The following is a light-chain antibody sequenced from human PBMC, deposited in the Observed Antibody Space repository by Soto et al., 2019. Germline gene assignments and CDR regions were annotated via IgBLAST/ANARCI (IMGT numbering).Light chain of an antibody. CDR1: QSVNSN. Sequence: EIVMTQSPATLSVSPGERATLSCRASQSVNSNLAWYRQKPGQAPRLLIYGASTRATGIPDRLSGSGSGTEFTLTISSLQSEDFAVYYCQQYKNWPLYTFGQGTKLDIK. J-gene: IGKJ2*01. V-gene: IGKV3-15*01. CDR2: GAS. CDR3: QQYKNWPLYT.